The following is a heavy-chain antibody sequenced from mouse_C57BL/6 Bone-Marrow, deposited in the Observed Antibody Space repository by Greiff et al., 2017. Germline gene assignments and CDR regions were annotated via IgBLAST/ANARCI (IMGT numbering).Heavy chain of an antibody. CDR1: EYEFPSHA. Sequence: EVKVVESGGGLVQPGESLKLSCESNEYEFPSHAMSWVRQTPEKRLELVAAINSDGGSTYYPDTMEVRFIISRDNTNKTLYLQMSSLMSVDTALYYDARQDGSSPWYFDVWGTGTTVTVSS. CDR2: INSDGGST. D-gene: IGHD1-1*01. V-gene: IGHV5-2*01. CDR3: ARQDGSSPWYFDV. J-gene: IGHJ1*03.